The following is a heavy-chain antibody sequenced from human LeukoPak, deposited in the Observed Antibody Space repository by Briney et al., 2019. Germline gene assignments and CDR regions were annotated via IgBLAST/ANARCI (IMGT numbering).Heavy chain of an antibody. D-gene: IGHD3-3*01. V-gene: IGHV3-74*01. Sequence: PGGSLRLSCAASGFTFSSYWMHWVRQAPGKGLVLDSRINSDGSSTSYADSVKGRFTISRDNAKNTLYLQMNSLRAEDTAVYYCARQAYQYYDFWSGYHDYWGQGTLFTVSS. CDR3: ARQAYQYYDFWSGYHDY. J-gene: IGHJ4*02. CDR2: INSDGSST. CDR1: GFTFSSYW.